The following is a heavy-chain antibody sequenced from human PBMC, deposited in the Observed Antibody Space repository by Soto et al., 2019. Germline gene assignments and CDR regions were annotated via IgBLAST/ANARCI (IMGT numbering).Heavy chain of an antibody. CDR2: MNPNSGNT. D-gene: IGHD6-19*01. V-gene: IGHV1-8*01. CDR1: GYTFTSYD. Sequence: QVQLVQSGAEVKKPGASVKVSCKASGYTFTSYDINWVRQATGQGLEWMGWMNPNSGNTGYAQKFQGRVTMTSNTSISTADLELSSLRSDNTAVYYCAIVGAVAGTTNDSWAQGTLLTVSA. CDR3: AIVGAVAGTTNDS. J-gene: IGHJ4*02.